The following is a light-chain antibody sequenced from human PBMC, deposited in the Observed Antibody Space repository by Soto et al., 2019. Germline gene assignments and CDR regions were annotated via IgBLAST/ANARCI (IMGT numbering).Light chain of an antibody. CDR1: SSDVGDYNF. Sequence: QSVLTQPRSVSGSPGQSVTISCTGSSSDVGDYNFVSWYQQHPGKVPQLILYEVTKRPSGVPDRFSGSKSGNMASLTISGLQAEDDADYYCCSYAGNYIYVFGTGTKLTVL. J-gene: IGLJ1*01. CDR3: CSYAGNYIYV. V-gene: IGLV2-11*01. CDR2: EVT.